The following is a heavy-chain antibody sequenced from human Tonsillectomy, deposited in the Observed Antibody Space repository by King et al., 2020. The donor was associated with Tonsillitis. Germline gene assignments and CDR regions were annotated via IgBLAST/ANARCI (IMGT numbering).Heavy chain of an antibody. V-gene: IGHV3-15*01. D-gene: IGHD6-19*01. CDR2: IKSKTDGGTT. Sequence: VQLVESGGGLVKPGGSLRLTCAASGFTFSNAWMNWVRQAPGKGLEWVGHIKSKTDGGTTDYAAPVKGRFTISRDDSNNTLYLQMNSLKTEDTAVYYCTTDPVDGPVWGQGTLVTVSS. CDR3: TTDPVDGPV. CDR1: GFTFSNAW. J-gene: IGHJ4*02.